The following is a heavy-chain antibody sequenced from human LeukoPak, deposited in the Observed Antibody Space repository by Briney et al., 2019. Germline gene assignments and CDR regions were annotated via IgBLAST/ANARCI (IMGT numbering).Heavy chain of an antibody. J-gene: IGHJ4*02. Sequence: PSETLSLTCTVSGGSSSSGNSYWTWIRQPARKGLEWIGLIYPSGTTNYNPSLKSRLTISLDTSKNQFSLRLTSVTAADTAIYYCAREFHYWGQGTLVTVSS. CDR1: GGSSSSGNSY. CDR3: AREFHY. CDR2: IYPSGTT. V-gene: IGHV4-61*02.